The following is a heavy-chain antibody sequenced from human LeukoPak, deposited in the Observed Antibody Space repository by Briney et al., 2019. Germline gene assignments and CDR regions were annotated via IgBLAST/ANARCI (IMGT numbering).Heavy chain of an antibody. D-gene: IGHD6-25*01. CDR2: IIPIFGIA. Sequence: GSAVKVSCKASRGTLSSYAISCVRQAPGQGLEWMGRIIPIFGIANYAQKFQGRVTITPDETTSTAYMEMSSLRSEDTAVYYCASGDSSGWKDPVGYWGQGTLVTVSS. CDR3: ASGDSSGWKDPVGY. CDR1: RGTLSSYA. J-gene: IGHJ4*02. V-gene: IGHV1-69*15.